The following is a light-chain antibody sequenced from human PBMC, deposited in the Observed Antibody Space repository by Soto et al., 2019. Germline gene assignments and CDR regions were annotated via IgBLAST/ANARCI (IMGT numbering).Light chain of an antibody. CDR2: DAS. Sequence: DIVVTQSPSTLSLSPGERATLSCRASQSVSSYLAWYQQKPGQAPRLLIYDASNRASGIPARFSGSGSGTDFTLPISSLEPEDVEVYYCQQRSDWPSTFGGGTKVEIK. CDR3: QQRSDWPST. J-gene: IGKJ4*01. CDR1: QSVSSY. V-gene: IGKV3-11*01.